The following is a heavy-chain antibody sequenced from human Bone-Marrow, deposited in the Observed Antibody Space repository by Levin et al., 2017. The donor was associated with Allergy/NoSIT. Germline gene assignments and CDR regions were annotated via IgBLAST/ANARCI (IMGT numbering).Heavy chain of an antibody. V-gene: IGHV3-30*04. J-gene: IGHJ6*02. CDR1: EFTLSSSA. CDR3: ATALKTMVGDLFKNRYQYYFYGMDV. D-gene: IGHD3-10*02. CDR2: ISHDGNNK. Sequence: GGSLRLSCAASEFTLSSSAMHWVRQAPGKGLEWVSVISHDGNNKYYADSVKGRFTISRDNAKNTLFLQMNSLGAEDTAVYYCATALKTMVGDLFKNRYQYYFYGMDVWGQGTTVTVSS.